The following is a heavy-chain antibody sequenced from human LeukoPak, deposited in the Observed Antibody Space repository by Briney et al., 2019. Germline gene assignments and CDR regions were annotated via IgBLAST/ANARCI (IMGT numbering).Heavy chain of an antibody. D-gene: IGHD6-13*01. CDR3: ARGGSIAAAGTYYYYGMDV. J-gene: IGHJ6*02. Sequence: SVKVSCKASGGTFSSYAISWVRQAPGQGLDWMGRIIPILGIANYAQKFQGRVTITADKSTSTAYMELSSLRSEDTAVYYCARGGSIAAAGTYYYYGMDVWGQGTTVTVSS. CDR1: GGTFSSYA. CDR2: IIPILGIA. V-gene: IGHV1-69*04.